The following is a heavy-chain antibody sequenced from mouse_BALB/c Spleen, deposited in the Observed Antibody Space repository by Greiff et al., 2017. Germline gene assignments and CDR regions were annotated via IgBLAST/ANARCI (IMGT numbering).Heavy chain of an antibody. CDR2: ISYSGST. D-gene: IGHD1-1*01. CDR3: ARYFPGGSSQFAY. J-gene: IGHJ3*01. CDR1: GDSITSGY. V-gene: IGHV3-8*02. Sequence: EVKLVESGPSLVKPSQTLSLTCSVTGDSITSGYWNWIRKFPGNKLEYMGYISYSGSTYYNPSLKSRISITRDTSKNQYYLQLNSVTTEDTATYYCARYFPGGSSQFAYWGQGTLVTVSA.